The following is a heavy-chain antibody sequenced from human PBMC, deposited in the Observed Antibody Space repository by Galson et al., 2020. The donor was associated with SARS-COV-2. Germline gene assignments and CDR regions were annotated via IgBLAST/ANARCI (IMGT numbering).Heavy chain of an antibody. J-gene: IGHJ4*02. V-gene: IGHV4-39*01. CDR1: GGSISSSSYY. CDR2: IYYSGST. CDR3: ARLRNNYYGSGYYFDY. D-gene: IGHD3-10*01. Sequence: SQTLSLTCTVSGGSISSSSYYWGWIRQPPGKGLEWIGSIYYSGSTYYNPSLKSRVTISVDTSKNQFSLKLSSVTAADTAVYYCARLRNNYYGSGYYFDYWGQGTLVTVSS.